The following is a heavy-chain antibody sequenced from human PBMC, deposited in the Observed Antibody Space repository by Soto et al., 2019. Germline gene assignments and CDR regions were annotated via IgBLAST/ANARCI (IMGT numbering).Heavy chain of an antibody. D-gene: IGHD4-17*01. CDR1: GYTFTSYG. CDR2: ISAYNGNT. V-gene: IGHV1-18*01. CDR3: ARGALDYGDFLDAFDI. J-gene: IGHJ3*02. Sequence: VASVKVSCKASGYTFTSYGISWVRQAPGQGLEWMGWISAYNGNTNYAQKLQGRVTMTTDTSTSTAYMELRSLRSDDTAVYYCARGALDYGDFLDAFDIWGQGTMVTVSS.